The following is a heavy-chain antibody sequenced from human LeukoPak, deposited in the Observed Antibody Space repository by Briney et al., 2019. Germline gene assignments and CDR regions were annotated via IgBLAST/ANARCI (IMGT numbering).Heavy chain of an antibody. J-gene: IGHJ6*02. Sequence: ASVKVSCKASGYTFTSYAMHWVCQAPGQRLEWMGWINAGNGNTKYSQKFQGRVTITRDTSASTAYMELSSLRSEDTAVYYCARRLSVGATTDYYYGMDVWGQGTTVTVSS. CDR3: ARRLSVGATTDYYYGMDV. D-gene: IGHD1-26*01. V-gene: IGHV1-3*01. CDR1: GYTFTSYA. CDR2: INAGNGNT.